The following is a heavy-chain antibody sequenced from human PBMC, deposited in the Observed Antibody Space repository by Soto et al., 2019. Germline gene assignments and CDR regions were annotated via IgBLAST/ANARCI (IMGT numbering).Heavy chain of an antibody. V-gene: IGHV4-34*01. J-gene: IGHJ6*04. CDR3: ASSSLYGMDV. CDR2: INHSGST. CDR1: GGSFSGSY. Sequence: SETLSLTCSVYGGSFSGSYWNWIRQPPGKGLEWIGEINHSGSTKYSPSLKSRLIISIDTSKNQFSLKVGSVTAADTAVYYCASSSLYGMDVWGKGTKGTVSS.